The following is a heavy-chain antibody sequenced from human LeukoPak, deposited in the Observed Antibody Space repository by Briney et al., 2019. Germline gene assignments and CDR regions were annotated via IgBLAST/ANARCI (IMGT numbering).Heavy chain of an antibody. J-gene: IGHJ4*02. CDR3: ARGLHFSSAYYYDSSGLLFDY. D-gene: IGHD3-22*01. CDR2: IYYSGST. V-gene: IGHV4-59*01. Sequence: SETLSLTCTVSGGSISSYYWSWIRQPPGKGLEWIGYIYYSGSTNYNPSLKSRVTISVDTSKNQFSLKLSSVTAADTAVYYCARGLHFSSAYYYDSSGLLFDYWGQGTLVTVSS. CDR1: GGSISSYY.